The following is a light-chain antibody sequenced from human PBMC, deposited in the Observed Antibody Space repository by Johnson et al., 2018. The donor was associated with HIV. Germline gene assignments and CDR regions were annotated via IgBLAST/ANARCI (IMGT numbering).Light chain of an antibody. Sequence: QSVLTQPPSVSAAPGQRVTISCSGGSSNIGNNYVSWYQQFPGTAPKLLLYENNKRPSGTPDRFSGSKSGTSATLGITELQTGDEADYYCGTWDSSLRSGFFGTGTKVTVL. CDR3: GTWDSSLRSGF. CDR1: SSNIGNNY. CDR2: ENN. V-gene: IGLV1-51*02. J-gene: IGLJ1*01.